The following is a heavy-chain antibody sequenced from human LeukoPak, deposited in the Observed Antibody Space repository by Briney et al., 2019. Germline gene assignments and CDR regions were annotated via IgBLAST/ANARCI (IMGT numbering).Heavy chain of an antibody. CDR2: ISNNGSII. J-gene: IGHJ3*02. CDR3: ARDGLHYYGSVDYAFDI. Sequence: GGSLRLSCSASGFVFNFYSMKCVREAPGGGGEWVSYISNNGSIIYYAAPVKGRFTTYTDNAKNSLFPQMSNLRAEDTAVYYCARDGLHYYGSVDYAFDIWGQRTMVTASS. V-gene: IGHV3-48*04. CDR1: GFVFNFYS. D-gene: IGHD3-10*01.